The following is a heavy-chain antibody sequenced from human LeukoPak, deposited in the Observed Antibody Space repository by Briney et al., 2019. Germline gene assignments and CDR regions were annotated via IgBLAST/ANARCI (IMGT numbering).Heavy chain of an antibody. Sequence: GGSLRLSCSASGFTFSSYGMHWVRQAPGKGLEWVAVISYDGSNKYYADSVKGRFTISRDNSKNTLYLQMNSLRAEDTAVYYCAKDRVIDPYYYYSMDVWGQGTTVTVSS. CDR1: GFTFSSYG. J-gene: IGHJ6*02. D-gene: IGHD3-16*02. CDR2: ISYDGSNK. CDR3: AKDRVIDPYYYYSMDV. V-gene: IGHV3-30*18.